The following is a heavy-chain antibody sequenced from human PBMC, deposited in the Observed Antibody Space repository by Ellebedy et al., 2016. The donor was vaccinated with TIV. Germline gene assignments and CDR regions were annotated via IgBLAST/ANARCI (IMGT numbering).Heavy chain of an antibody. CDR3: ARGSIVVVYPNWFDP. J-gene: IGHJ5*02. V-gene: IGHV3-21*01. CDR1: GFTLSSYS. Sequence: GESLKIYCPASGFTLSSYSLNWVRQPPGQGLEWVPSISISSSYIYYADSVKGRFTISRDNAKNSLYLQMNSLRAEDTAVYYCARGSIVVVYPNWFDPWGQGTLVTVSS. CDR2: ISISSSYI. D-gene: IGHD3-22*01.